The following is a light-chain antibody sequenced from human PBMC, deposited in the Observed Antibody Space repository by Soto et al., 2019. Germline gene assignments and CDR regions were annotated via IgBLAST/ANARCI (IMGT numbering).Light chain of an antibody. CDR3: QYLNGAPTIT. CDR1: QDVSDY. V-gene: IGKV1-9*01. Sequence: DIQLTQSPSFLSASVGDRVTITCRASQDVSDYLAWYQHAPGKAPNLLIYAAYTLQSGVPSRFSGSGSGTEFSLTITSLQPEDFATYYCQYLNGAPTITLGQRTRLDIK. CDR2: AAY. J-gene: IGKJ5*01.